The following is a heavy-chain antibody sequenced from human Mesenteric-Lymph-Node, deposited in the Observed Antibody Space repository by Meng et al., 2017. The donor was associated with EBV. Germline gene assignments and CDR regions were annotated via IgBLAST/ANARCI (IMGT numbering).Heavy chain of an antibody. Sequence: QVQLQESGPGLVKPSGXLSLTCTVSGDSVTSGTYYWSWIRQPPGKGLEWIGYMYYHSGSTTYNPSLKSRVSISVDTSKNQFSLNLTSVTAADTAMYYCASVVTGAVDYGGQGTLVTVSS. CDR2: MYYHSGST. V-gene: IGHV4-61*01. CDR3: ASVVTGAVDY. D-gene: IGHD2-21*02. J-gene: IGHJ4*02. CDR1: GDSVTSGTYY.